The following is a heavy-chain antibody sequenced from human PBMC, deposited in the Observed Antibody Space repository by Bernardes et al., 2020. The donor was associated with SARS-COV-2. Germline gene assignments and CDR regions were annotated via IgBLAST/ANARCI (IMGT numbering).Heavy chain of an antibody. CDR2: VYYTGSR. Sequence: SETLSLTCTVSGDSISNKIYYWGWIRQPPGKGLEWIASVYYTGSRFSNPSLRSRVTISMDTSNNQFSLRLSSVTAADTAVYYCASHLQRGYTFDSDFDNWGQGTLVTVSS. CDR3: ASHLQRGYTFDSDFDN. CDR1: GDSISNKIYY. V-gene: IGHV4-39*01. D-gene: IGHD5-18*01. J-gene: IGHJ4*02.